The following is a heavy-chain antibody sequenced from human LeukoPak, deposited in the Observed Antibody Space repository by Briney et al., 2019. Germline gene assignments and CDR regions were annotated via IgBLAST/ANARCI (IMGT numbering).Heavy chain of an antibody. D-gene: IGHD1-26*01. CDR3: VKERLGGIVGQLDH. V-gene: IGHV3-21*01. J-gene: IGHJ4*02. CDR2: INSYSSYM. Sequence: PGGSLRLSCAASAFSFSNSGMHWVREAPGKGLEWVSSINSYSSYMYYADAVRGRFTISRDNAKNSLFLQMNSLRGGDSAVYYCVKERLGGIVGQLDHWGQGTLVTVSS. CDR1: AFSFSNSG.